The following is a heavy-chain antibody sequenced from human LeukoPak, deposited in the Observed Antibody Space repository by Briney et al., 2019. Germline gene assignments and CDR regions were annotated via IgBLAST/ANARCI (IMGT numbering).Heavy chain of an antibody. CDR1: GFSFMNAW. CDR3: VRDANYHDGSNYYDVLDI. J-gene: IGHJ3*02. Sequence: GGSLRLSCAASGFSFMNAWMVWVRQAPGEGLEWVANIRGDGSRQYYLDSVKGRFTISRDNAKNSLYLQMSSLRADDTAVYYCVRDANYHDGSNYYDVLDIWGQGTMVTVSS. CDR2: IRGDGSRQ. V-gene: IGHV3-7*01. D-gene: IGHD3-22*01.